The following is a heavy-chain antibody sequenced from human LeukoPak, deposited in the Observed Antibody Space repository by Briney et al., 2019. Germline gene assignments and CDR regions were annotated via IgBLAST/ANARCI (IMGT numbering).Heavy chain of an antibody. V-gene: IGHV3-23*01. J-gene: IGHJ4*02. CDR1: GFTFTNYA. CDR3: AKGLYSDYNFDC. CDR2: ISGSDDST. D-gene: IGHD3-16*01. Sequence: GGSLRLSCAASGFTFTNYAMTWVRQAPGKGLEWISTISGSDDSTYYADSVKGRFTISRDNSKNTLYLQMNSLRAEDTAVYYCAKGLYSDYNFDCWGQGTLVTVSS.